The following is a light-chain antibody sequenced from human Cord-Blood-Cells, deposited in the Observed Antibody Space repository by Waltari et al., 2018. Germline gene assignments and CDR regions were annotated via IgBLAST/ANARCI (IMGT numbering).Light chain of an antibody. Sequence: IVLTQSPATLSLSPGERATLSRRASQSVSSYLAWYQQKPGQAPRLLIYDASNRATGIPARFSGSGSGTDFTLTISSLEPEDFAVYYCQQRSNWPRGTFGQGTRLEIK. CDR3: QQRSNWPRGT. CDR2: DAS. V-gene: IGKV3-11*01. CDR1: QSVSSY. J-gene: IGKJ5*01.